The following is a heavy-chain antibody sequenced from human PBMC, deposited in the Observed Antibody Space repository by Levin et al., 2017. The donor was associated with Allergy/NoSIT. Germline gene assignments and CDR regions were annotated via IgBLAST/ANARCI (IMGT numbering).Heavy chain of an antibody. CDR3: ANVRVDTAMVTRNWYFDL. CDR2: FDPEDGET. Sequence: ASVKVSCKVSGYTLTELSMHWVRQAPGKGLEWMGGFDPEDGETIYAQKFQGRVTMTEDTSTDTAYMELSSLRSEDTAVYYCANVRVDTAMVTRNWYFDLWGRGTLVTVSS. CDR1: GYTLTELS. D-gene: IGHD5-18*01. V-gene: IGHV1-24*01. J-gene: IGHJ2*01.